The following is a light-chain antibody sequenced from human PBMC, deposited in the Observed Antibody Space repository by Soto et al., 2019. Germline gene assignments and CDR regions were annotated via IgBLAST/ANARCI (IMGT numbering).Light chain of an antibody. J-gene: IGKJ1*01. CDR3: QHRSGWWT. Sequence: EVVMTQSPATLSVSPGERATLSCRASQTISTFLAWYQHKPGQAPRLLIYDASSRAAGVPSRFRGSGSGADFSLTIVSLEPEDSAIYYCQHRSGWWTFGQGTKV. V-gene: IGKV3-11*01. CDR1: QTISTF. CDR2: DAS.